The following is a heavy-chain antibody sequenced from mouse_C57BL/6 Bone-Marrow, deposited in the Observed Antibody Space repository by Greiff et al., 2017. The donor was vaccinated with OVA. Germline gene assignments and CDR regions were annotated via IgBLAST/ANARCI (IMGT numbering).Heavy chain of an antibody. D-gene: IGHD2-3*01. CDR3: ARFDGYYVGWYFDV. Sequence: QVQLQQPGAELVMPGASVKLSCKASGYTFTSYWMHWVKQRPGQGLEWIGEIDPSDSYTNYNPKFKGKSTLTVDKSSSTAYMQLSSLTSEESAVYSGARFDGYYVGWYFDVWGTATTVTVSS. J-gene: IGHJ1*03. CDR2: IDPSDSYT. CDR1: GYTFTSYW. V-gene: IGHV1-69*01.